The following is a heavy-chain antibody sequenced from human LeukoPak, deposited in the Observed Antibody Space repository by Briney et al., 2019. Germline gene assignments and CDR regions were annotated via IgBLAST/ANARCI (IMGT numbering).Heavy chain of an antibody. CDR1: GYTFTGYY. CDR3: ARSPFHGVMELDY. Sequence: ASVKVSCKASGYTFTGYYMHWVRQAPGQGLEWMGWINPNSGGTNYAQKFQGRVTMTRDMSISTAYMELSRLRSDDTAVYYCARSPFHGVMELDYWGQGTLVTVSS. J-gene: IGHJ4*02. D-gene: IGHD1-1*01. CDR2: INPNSGGT. V-gene: IGHV1-2*02.